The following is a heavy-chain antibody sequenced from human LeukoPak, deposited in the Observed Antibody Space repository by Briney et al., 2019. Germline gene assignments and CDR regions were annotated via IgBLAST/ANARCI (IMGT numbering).Heavy chain of an antibody. Sequence: GESLQISCKGSGYGFTNYWIGWVRQMPGKGLEWMGIIYPGDSDTRYSPSFQGQVTISADKSISTAYLQWSSLKASDTAMYYCALLPQGDCSGCRCYSVYWRQGTLVTVSS. V-gene: IGHV5-51*01. CDR1: GYGFTNYW. CDR3: ALLPQGDCSGCRCYSVY. J-gene: IGHJ4*02. D-gene: IGHD2-15*01. CDR2: IYPGDSDT.